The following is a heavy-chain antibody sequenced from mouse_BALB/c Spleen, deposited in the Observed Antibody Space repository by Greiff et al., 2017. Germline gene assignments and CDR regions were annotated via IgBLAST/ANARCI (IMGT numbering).Heavy chain of an antibody. J-gene: IGHJ4*01. D-gene: IGHD2-3*01. CDR3: ARGGFYDGYLYAMYY. Sequence: EVKLVESGGGLVKPGGSLKLSCAASGFTFSSYAMPWVPQTPEKRLEWVASISSGGSPYYPDSVKGRFTISRDNARNILYLQMSSLRSEDTAMYYCARGGFYDGYLYAMYYWGQGTSVTVSS. CDR2: ISSGGSP. CDR1: GFTFSSYA. V-gene: IGHV5-6-5*01.